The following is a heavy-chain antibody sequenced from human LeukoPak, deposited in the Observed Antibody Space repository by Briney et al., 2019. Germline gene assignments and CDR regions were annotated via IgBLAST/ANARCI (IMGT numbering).Heavy chain of an antibody. Sequence: SGGSLRLSGAASGFTDSNNYMSWVRQAPGKGLEWVSAVYDGDTTYYADSVKGRFTISRDNSKNTLYLQINSLRVEDTAVYFCARDRLLYLDYWGRGTPVTVSS. CDR1: GFTDSNNY. V-gene: IGHV3-53*01. CDR2: VYDGDTT. CDR3: ARDRLLYLDY. J-gene: IGHJ4*02. D-gene: IGHD2-21*02.